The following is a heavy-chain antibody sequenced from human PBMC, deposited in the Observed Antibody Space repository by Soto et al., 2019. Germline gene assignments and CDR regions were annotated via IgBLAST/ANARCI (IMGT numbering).Heavy chain of an antibody. CDR3: ARGKPGYSSSWHTFGMDV. V-gene: IGHV4-34*01. CDR1: GGSFSGYY. Sequence: SQTLSLTCAVYGGSFSGYYWSWIRQPPGKGLEWIGEINHSGSTNYNPSLKSRVTISVDTSKNQFSLKLSSVTAADTAVYYCARGKPGYSSSWHTFGMDVWGQGTTVTVSS. D-gene: IGHD6-13*01. CDR2: INHSGST. J-gene: IGHJ6*02.